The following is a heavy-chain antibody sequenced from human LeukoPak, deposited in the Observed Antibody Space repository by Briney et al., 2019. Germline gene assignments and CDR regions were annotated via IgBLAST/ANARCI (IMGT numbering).Heavy chain of an antibody. D-gene: IGHD3-22*01. Sequence: SETLSLTCAVYGGSFSSYYWSWIRQPPGKGLEWIGEINHSGSTYYNPSLKSRVTISVDTSKNQFSLKLSSVTAADTAVYYCAVYYYDSSGYYSPHFGDYWGQGTLVTVSS. J-gene: IGHJ4*02. CDR2: INHSGST. CDR3: AVYYYDSSGYYSPHFGDY. V-gene: IGHV4-34*01. CDR1: GGSFSSYY.